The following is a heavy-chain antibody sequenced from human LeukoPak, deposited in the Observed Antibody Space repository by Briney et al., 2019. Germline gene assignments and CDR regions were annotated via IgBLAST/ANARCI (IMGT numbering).Heavy chain of an antibody. J-gene: IGHJ4*02. D-gene: IGHD3-22*01. V-gene: IGHV1-46*01. CDR1: GYTFTSSY. Sequence: ASVKVSCKASGYTFTSSYMHWVRQAPGQGLEWMGIINPSGGNTTYAQKFQGRVTMTRDMSTSTVYMELSSLRSEDTAVYYRARDPGYDTSGYYYGCFDYWGLGTLVTVSS. CDR2: INPSGGNT. CDR3: ARDPGYDTSGYYYGCFDY.